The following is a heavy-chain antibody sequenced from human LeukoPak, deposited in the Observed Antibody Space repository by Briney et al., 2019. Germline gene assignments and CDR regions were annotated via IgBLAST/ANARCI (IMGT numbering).Heavy chain of an antibody. V-gene: IGHV4-39*07. D-gene: IGHD2-21*02. CDR3: AGGDFTLFDP. J-gene: IGHJ5*02. Sequence: PSETLSLTCTVSGGSISSSSYYWGWIRQPPGEGLEWIGSIYYSGSTYYNPSLKSRVTISVDTSKNQFSLKLSSVTAADTAVYYCAGGDFTLFDPWGQGTLVTVSS. CDR2: IYYSGST. CDR1: GGSISSSSYY.